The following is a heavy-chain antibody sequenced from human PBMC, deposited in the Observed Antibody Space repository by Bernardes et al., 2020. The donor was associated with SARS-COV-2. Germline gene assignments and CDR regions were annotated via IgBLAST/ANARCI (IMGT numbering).Heavy chain of an antibody. CDR1: GFTFSSYA. V-gene: IGHV3-23*01. Sequence: GGSLRLSCAASGFTFSSYAMSWVRQAPGKGLEWVSATSGSGGSTYYADSVKGRFTISRDNSKNTLYLQMNSLRAEDTAVYYCASDYYDSSGYINIGAFDYWGQGTLVTVSS. D-gene: IGHD3-22*01. CDR3: ASDYYDSSGYINIGAFDY. CDR2: TSGSGGST. J-gene: IGHJ4*02.